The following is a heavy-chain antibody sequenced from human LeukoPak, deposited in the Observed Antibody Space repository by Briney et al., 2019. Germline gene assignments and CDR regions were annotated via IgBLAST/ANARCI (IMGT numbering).Heavy chain of an antibody. CDR2: ISSSSSYI. Sequence: GGSLRLSCAASQFTFSSYWMSWVRQAPVKELEWVSSISSSSSYIYYADSVKGRFTISRDNAKNSLYLQMNSLRAEDTAVYYCASPLATAGSLDYWGQGTLVTVSS. CDR3: ASPLATAGSLDY. D-gene: IGHD6-13*01. V-gene: IGHV3-21*01. CDR1: QFTFSSYW. J-gene: IGHJ4*02.